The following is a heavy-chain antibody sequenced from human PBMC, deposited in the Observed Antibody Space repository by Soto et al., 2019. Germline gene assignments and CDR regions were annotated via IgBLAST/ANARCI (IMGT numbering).Heavy chain of an antibody. Sequence: QVQLVQSGAEVKKPGASVKVSCKASGYTFTNYGISWARQAPGQGLEWMGWISANNGKTNYAQNVHGRVTMTTDTSTTTAYMELRSLRSDDTAIYYCARDPDYYGSGSYFDLWGRGTLVTVSS. CDR2: ISANNGKT. CDR1: GYTFTNYG. V-gene: IGHV1-18*01. CDR3: ARDPDYYGSGSYFDL. J-gene: IGHJ2*01. D-gene: IGHD3-10*01.